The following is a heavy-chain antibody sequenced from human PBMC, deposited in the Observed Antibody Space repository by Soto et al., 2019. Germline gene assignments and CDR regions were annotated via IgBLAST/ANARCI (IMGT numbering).Heavy chain of an antibody. CDR3: ARGFRVTTVTRYFDY. J-gene: IGHJ4*02. Sequence: SETLSLTCTVSGDSISSADYYWSWIRQTPGKGLEWIGETNHSGSTNYNPSLKSRVTISVDTSKNQFSLKLSSVTAADTAVYYCARGFRVTTVTRYFDYWGQGTLVTVSS. V-gene: IGHV4-34*01. CDR1: GDSISSADYY. D-gene: IGHD4-17*01. CDR2: TNHSGST.